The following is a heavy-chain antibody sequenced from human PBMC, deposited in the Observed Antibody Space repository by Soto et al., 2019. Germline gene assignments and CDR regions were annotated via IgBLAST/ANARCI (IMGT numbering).Heavy chain of an antibody. V-gene: IGHV1-8*01. Sequence: QVQLVQSGAEVKKPGASVRVSCKASGYTFTSYDINWVRQATGQGLEWMGWMNPNSGDTGYAQKCQRRVTMTRDPSISTACMELSNLGSDDTAVYFCARGPQYPVGGAQCHFYCMDAWGKGNTVTVSS. CDR2: MNPNSGDT. D-gene: IGHD2-21*01. J-gene: IGHJ6*03. CDR1: GYTFTSYD. CDR3: ARGPQYPVGGAQCHFYCMDA.